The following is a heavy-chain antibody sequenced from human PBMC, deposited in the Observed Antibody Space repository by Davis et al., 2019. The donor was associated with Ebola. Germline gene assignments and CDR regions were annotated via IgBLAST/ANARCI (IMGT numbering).Heavy chain of an antibody. CDR1: GFTFSSYG. V-gene: IGHV3-30*03. D-gene: IGHD2-15*01. J-gene: IGHJ6*02. CDR3: ASSGYYYYGMDV. CDR2: ISYDGSNK. Sequence: PGGSLRLSCAASGFTFSSYGMHWVRQAPGKGLEWVAVISYDGSNKYYADSVKGRFTISRDNSKNTLYLQMNSLRAEDTAVYYCASSGYYYYGMDVWGQGTTVTVSS.